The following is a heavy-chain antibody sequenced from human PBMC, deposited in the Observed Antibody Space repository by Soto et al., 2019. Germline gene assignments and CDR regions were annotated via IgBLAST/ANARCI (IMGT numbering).Heavy chain of an antibody. V-gene: IGHV3-66*01. CDR2: IYSGGST. J-gene: IGHJ4*02. CDR3: AVSLLSVAHQADY. Sequence: QPGGSLRLSCAASGFTVSSNYMSWVRQAPGKGLEWVSVIYSGGSTYYAHSVKGRFTISRDNSKNTLYLQMNSLRAEDTAVYYCAVSLLSVAHQADYWGQGTLVTVSS. CDR1: GFTVSSNY. D-gene: IGHD5-12*01.